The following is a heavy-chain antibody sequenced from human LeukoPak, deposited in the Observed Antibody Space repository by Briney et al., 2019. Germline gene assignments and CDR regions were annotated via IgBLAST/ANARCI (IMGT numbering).Heavy chain of an antibody. J-gene: IGHJ4*02. CDR1: GFTFSSYN. V-gene: IGHV3-74*01. Sequence: PGGSLRLSCEASGFTFSSYNMDWVRQAPGKGLVWVSRINSDGSSISYADSVKGRFTISRDNAKNTLYLQMNSLRAEDTAVYYCARAYYSGWYGYWGQGTLVTVSS. CDR2: INSDGSSI. CDR3: ARAYYSGWYGY. D-gene: IGHD6-19*01.